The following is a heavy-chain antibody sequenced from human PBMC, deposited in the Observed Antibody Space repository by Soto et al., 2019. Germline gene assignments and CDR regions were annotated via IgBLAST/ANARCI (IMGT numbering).Heavy chain of an antibody. J-gene: IGHJ4*02. Sequence: ASVKVSCKASGGTFSSYAISWVRQAPGQGLGWMGGIIPIFGTANYAQKFQGRVTITADESTSTAYMELSSLRSEDTAVYYCAMYYYDSSGYFDYWGQGTLVTVSS. CDR2: IIPIFGTA. V-gene: IGHV1-69*13. CDR3: AMYYYDSSGYFDY. D-gene: IGHD3-22*01. CDR1: GGTFSSYA.